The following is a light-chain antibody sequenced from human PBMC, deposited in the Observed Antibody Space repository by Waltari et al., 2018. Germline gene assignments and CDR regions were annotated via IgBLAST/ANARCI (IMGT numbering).Light chain of an antibody. CDR3: HQYGNSPFT. Sequence: IVLTQSPGTLSLSPGERVTLSGKASRSVSSSYLAWFQQKPGNTPRLLIYGASTRASGIPDRFSGSGSGTDFTLTINRLQPEDFAVYSCHQYGNSPFTFGQGTRLEIK. J-gene: IGKJ5*01. CDR2: GAS. CDR1: RSVSSSY. V-gene: IGKV3-20*01.